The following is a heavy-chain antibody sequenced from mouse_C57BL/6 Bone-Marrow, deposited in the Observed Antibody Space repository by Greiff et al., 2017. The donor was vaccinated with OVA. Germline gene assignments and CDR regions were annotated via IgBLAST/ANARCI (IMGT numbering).Heavy chain of an antibody. CDR2: IDPANGDT. Sequence: VQLQQSGAELVRPGASVKLSCTASGFNIKDDYMHWVKQRPEQGLAWIGWIDPANGDTEYASQFQGKATITADTSSNTAYLQLSSLTSEDTAVYYCTTVSSYPARFAYWGQGTLVTVSA. CDR3: TTVSSYPARFAY. J-gene: IGHJ3*01. CDR1: GFNIKDDY. D-gene: IGHD1-1*01. V-gene: IGHV14-4*01.